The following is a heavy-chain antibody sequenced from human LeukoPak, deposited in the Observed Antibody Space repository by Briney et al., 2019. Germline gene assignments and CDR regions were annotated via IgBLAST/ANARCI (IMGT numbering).Heavy chain of an antibody. Sequence: PSETLSLTCTVSGGSISSGGYYWSWIRQHPGKGLEWIGYIYYSGSTYYNPSLKSRLTISVDTSKNQFSLNLSSVTAADTAVYYCARWGYGDFSYWGQGTLVTVSS. V-gene: IGHV4-31*03. CDR1: GGSISSGGYY. J-gene: IGHJ4*02. CDR3: ARWGYGDFSY. D-gene: IGHD4-17*01. CDR2: IYYSGST.